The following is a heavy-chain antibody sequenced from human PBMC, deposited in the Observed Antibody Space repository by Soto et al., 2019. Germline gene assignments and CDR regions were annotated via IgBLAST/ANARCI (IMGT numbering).Heavy chain of an antibody. CDR1: GSGLKSSG. J-gene: IGHJ6*02. Sequence: GTPAKVSCEACGSGLKSSGSRWVRQDNGQRLEWIGWIVVASGQTNYAQNFRGRVAITRDTSTATAYIELTGLTSEDTAVYFCSAGRPDIGVGWWVLAQGTSVPVS. CDR3: SAGRPDIGVGWWV. V-gene: IGHV1-58*02. D-gene: IGHD2-15*01. CDR2: IVVASGQT.